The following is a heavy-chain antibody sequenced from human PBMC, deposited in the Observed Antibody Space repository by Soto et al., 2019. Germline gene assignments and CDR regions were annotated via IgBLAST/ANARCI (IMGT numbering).Heavy chain of an antibody. CDR1: GGSFSGYY. V-gene: IGHV4-34*01. D-gene: IGHD3-22*01. CDR2: ITHSGST. CDR3: VTYYYGSSGYDFDS. Sequence: SETLSLTCAVYGGSFSGYYWSWIRQPPGKGLEWIGQITHSGSTNYNPSLKSRVSISVDTSKKQFSLKLSSVTAVDTAVYYCVTYYYGSSGYDFDSWGQGTLVTVSS. J-gene: IGHJ4*02.